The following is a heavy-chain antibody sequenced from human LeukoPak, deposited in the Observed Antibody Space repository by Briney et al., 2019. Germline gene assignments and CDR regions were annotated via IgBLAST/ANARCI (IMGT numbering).Heavy chain of an antibody. V-gene: IGHV4-61*01. CDR1: GYSISSGYY. J-gene: IGHJ4*02. Sequence: SETLSLTCTVSGYSISSGYYWGWIRQPPGKGLEWIGYIHYSGSTNYNPSPKSRVTISVDTSKNQFSLKLSSVTAADTAVYYCARKGDILTGYYNHFDYWGQGTLVTVSS. CDR2: IHYSGST. D-gene: IGHD3-9*01. CDR3: ARKGDILTGYYNHFDY.